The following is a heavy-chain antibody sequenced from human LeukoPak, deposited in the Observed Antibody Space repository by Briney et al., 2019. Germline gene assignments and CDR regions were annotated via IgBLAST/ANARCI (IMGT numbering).Heavy chain of an antibody. V-gene: IGHV4-39*01. CDR1: GGSISSSSYF. CDR3: ARQVESVPGYYYYYMDV. D-gene: IGHD1-14*01. CDR2: IYYSGST. Sequence: PSETLSLTCTVSGGSISSSSYFWGWIRQPPGKGLEWIGSIYYSGSTYYNPSLKSRVTISVDTSKNQFSLKLSSVTAADTAVYYCARQVESVPGYYYYYMDVWGKGTTVTVSS. J-gene: IGHJ6*03.